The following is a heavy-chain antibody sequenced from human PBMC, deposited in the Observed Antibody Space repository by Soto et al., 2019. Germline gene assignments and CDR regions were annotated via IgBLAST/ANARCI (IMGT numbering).Heavy chain of an antibody. CDR1: GGSISSYY. Sequence: PSETLSLTCTVSGGSISSYYWSWIRQPPGKGLEWIGYIYYSGSTYYNPSLKSRVTISVDTSKNLFSLNLSSVTAADTAMYYCESPQFSGTYHDPFKIWGPGTMVTVS. D-gene: IGHD1-26*01. CDR2: IYYSGST. J-gene: IGHJ3*02. CDR3: ESPQFSGTYHDPFKI. V-gene: IGHV4-59*08.